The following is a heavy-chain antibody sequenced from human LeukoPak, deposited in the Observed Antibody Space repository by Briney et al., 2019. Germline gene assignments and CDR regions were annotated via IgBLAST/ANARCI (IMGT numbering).Heavy chain of an antibody. J-gene: IGHJ4*02. CDR3: ARDGPAQMVDLDY. CDR1: GYTFSGTGWY. D-gene: IGHD3-10*01. CDR2: IHPNNGDT. Sequence: GDSVNVSCKASGYTFSGTGWYLSWLRQAPGQGLECMGWIHPNNGDTAYAQKFEGRVAMTRDTSISTAYMELRRLRPDDTAVYFCARDGPAQMVDLDYWGQGTLVTVSS. V-gene: IGHV1-2*02.